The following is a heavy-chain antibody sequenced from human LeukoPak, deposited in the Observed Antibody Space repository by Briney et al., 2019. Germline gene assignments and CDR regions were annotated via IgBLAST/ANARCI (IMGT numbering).Heavy chain of an antibody. Sequence: GASVKVSCKASGYTFTSYYMHWERQAPGQGLEWMGIINPSGGSTSYAQKFQGRVTMTRDTSTSTVYMELSSLRSEDTAVYYCARDTYYYDSSGYLDDYWGQGTLVTVSS. J-gene: IGHJ4*02. V-gene: IGHV1-46*01. CDR2: INPSGGST. D-gene: IGHD3-22*01. CDR3: ARDTYYYDSSGYLDDY. CDR1: GYTFTSYY.